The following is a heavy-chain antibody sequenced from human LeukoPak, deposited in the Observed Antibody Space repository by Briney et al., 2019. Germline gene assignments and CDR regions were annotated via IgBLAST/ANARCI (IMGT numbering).Heavy chain of an antibody. J-gene: IGHJ4*02. V-gene: IGHV3-20*04. Sequence: GGSLRLSCAASGFTFDDYGMTWVRQTPGKGLEWVSTINWNGGSTAYADSVKGRFTISRDNAKNSLYLQMNSLRAEDAAVYYCAKEDCSGGRCYSLRYWGQGTLVTVSS. CDR3: AKEDCSGGRCYSLRY. CDR2: INWNGGST. D-gene: IGHD2-15*01. CDR1: GFTFDDYG.